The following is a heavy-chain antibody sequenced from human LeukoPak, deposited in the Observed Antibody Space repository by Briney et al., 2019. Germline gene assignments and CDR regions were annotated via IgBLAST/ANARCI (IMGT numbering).Heavy chain of an antibody. CDR2: IYYSGST. V-gene: IGHV4-59*01. CDR3: AVYYDFWSGYYSRGVFDY. D-gene: IGHD3-3*01. J-gene: IGHJ4*02. Sequence: PSETLSLTCTVSGGSISSYYWSWIRQPPGKGLEWIGYIYYSGSTNYNPSLKSRVTISVDTSKNQFSLKLSSVTAADTAVYYCAVYYDFWSGYYSRGVFDYWGQGTLVTVSS. CDR1: GGSISSYY.